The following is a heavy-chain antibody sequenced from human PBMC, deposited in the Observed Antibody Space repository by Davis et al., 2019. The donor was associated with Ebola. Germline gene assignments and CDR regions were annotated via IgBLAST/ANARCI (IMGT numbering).Heavy chain of an antibody. CDR3: ARATCSSTSCYYSGYYGMDV. D-gene: IGHD2-2*01. CDR1: GYTFTGYY. V-gene: IGHV1-2*04. CDR2: INPNSGGT. Sequence: ASVKVSCKASGYTFTGYYMHWVRQAPGQGLEWMGWINPNSGGTNYAQKFQGWVTMTRDTSISTAYMELSRLRSDDTAVYYCARATCSSTSCYYSGYYGMDVWGQGTTVTVSS. J-gene: IGHJ6*02.